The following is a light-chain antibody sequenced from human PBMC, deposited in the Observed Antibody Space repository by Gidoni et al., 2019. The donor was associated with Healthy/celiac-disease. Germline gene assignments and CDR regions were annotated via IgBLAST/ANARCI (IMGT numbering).Light chain of an antibody. CDR3: QQYGSSPRM. Sequence: EIVLTQSPGTLSLSPGERATLSCRASPSVSSSYLAWYQQKPGQAPRLLIYGASSSATGIPDRFSGIGSGTDFTLTISRLEPEDFAVYYCQQYGSSPRMFGQGTKVEIK. V-gene: IGKV3-20*01. CDR1: PSVSSSY. CDR2: GAS. J-gene: IGKJ1*01.